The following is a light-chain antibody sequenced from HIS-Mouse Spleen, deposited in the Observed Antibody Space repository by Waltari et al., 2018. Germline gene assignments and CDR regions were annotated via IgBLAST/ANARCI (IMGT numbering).Light chain of an antibody. CDR2: QDS. J-gene: IGLJ2*01. Sequence: SYELTQPPSVSVSPGQTASITCSGDKLGDKYACWYQQKPGQSPVLVIYQDSKRPSGIPGRFSGSNSGNTATLTLSGTQAMDEADYYCQAWDSSYSVFGGGTKLTVL. V-gene: IGLV3-1*01. CDR1: KLGDKY. CDR3: QAWDSSYSV.